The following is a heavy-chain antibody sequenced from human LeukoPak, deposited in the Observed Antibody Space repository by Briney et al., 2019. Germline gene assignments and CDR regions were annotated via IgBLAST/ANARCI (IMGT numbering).Heavy chain of an antibody. CDR3: ARSDYGMDV. CDR2: IYTSGST. V-gene: IGHV4-61*02. J-gene: IGHJ6*02. CDR1: GGSISSGSYY. Sequence: SQTLSLTCTVSGGSISSGSYYWSWIRQPAGAGLEWIGRIYTSGSTNYNPSLKSRVTISVDTSKNQFSLKLSSVTAADTAVYYCARSDYGMDVWGQETTVTVSS.